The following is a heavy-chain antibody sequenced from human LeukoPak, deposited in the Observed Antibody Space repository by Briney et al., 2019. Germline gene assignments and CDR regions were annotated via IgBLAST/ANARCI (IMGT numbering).Heavy chain of an antibody. V-gene: IGHV4-38-2*02. Sequence: PSETLSLTCTVSGYSISSGYYWGWIRQPPGKGLEWIGSIYHSGSTYYNPSLKSRVTISVDTSKNQFSLRLSSLTAADTAVYYCAREGFGDSTGTPNAFDIWGQGTVVTVSS. CDR1: GYSISSGYY. CDR2: IYHSGST. J-gene: IGHJ3*02. D-gene: IGHD2-8*02. CDR3: AREGFGDSTGTPNAFDI.